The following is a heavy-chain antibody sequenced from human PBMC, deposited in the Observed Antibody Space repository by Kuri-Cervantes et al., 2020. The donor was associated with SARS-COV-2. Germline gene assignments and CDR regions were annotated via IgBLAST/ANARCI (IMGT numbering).Heavy chain of an antibody. Sequence: SETLSLTCTVSGGSTSSASYHWNWIRQPAGKRLEWIGRVYVSGTTSYNPSLKSRLTISTDTSRNQFSLRLNSVTAADTAVYYCARDRKTVGWYFDLWGRGTLVTVSS. D-gene: IGHD4-11*01. CDR2: VYVSGTT. CDR1: GGSTSSASYH. V-gene: IGHV4-61*02. J-gene: IGHJ2*01. CDR3: ARDRKTVGWYFDL.